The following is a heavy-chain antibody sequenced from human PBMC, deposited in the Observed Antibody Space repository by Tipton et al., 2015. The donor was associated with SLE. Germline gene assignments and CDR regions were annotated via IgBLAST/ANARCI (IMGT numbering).Heavy chain of an antibody. CDR2: IYHSGST. CDR1: GYSISSGYY. J-gene: IGHJ6*02. Sequence: TLSLTCAVSGYSISSGYYWDWIRQPPGKGLEWIGSIYHSGSTYYNPSLKSRVTISVDTSKNQFSLKLSSVTAADTAVYYCARERLNYYYYGMDVWGQGTTVTVSS. D-gene: IGHD6-19*01. CDR3: ARERLNYYYYGMDV. V-gene: IGHV4-38-2*02.